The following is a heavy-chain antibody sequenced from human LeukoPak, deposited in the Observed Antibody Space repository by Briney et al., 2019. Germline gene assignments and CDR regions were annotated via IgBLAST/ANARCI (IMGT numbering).Heavy chain of an antibody. D-gene: IGHD3-10*01. Sequence: SVKVSCKASGGTFSSYAISWVRQAPGQGLEWMGGSIPIFGTVNYAQKFQGRVTITADESTSTAYMELSSLRSEDTAVYYCARRTITMVRGVIYYYGMDVWGKGTTVTVSS. CDR2: SIPIFGTV. V-gene: IGHV1-69*01. CDR1: GGTFSSYA. J-gene: IGHJ6*04. CDR3: ARRTITMVRGVIYYYGMDV.